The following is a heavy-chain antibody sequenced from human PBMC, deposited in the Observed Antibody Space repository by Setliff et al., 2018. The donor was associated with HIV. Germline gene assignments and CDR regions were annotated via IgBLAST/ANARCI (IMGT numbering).Heavy chain of an antibody. CDR2: MCHNENGVTT. J-gene: IGHJ1*01. Sequence: PSETLSLTCIVSGGSMDNYYWNWVWQPPGKGPEWIGNMCHNENGVTTNQNPSLKSRVVMYLDRTKNEFSLSLFSATTADTAVYYCARDRGSGWYGYFQQWGQGSQVTVSS. CDR3: ARDRGSGWYGYFQQ. CDR1: GGSMDNYY. D-gene: IGHD6-19*01. V-gene: IGHV4-59*01.